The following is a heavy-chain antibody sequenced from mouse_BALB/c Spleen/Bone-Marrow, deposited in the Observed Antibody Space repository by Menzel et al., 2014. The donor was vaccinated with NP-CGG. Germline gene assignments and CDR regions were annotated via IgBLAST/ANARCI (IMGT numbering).Heavy chain of an antibody. V-gene: IGHV1S22*01. CDR2: IYPGSGST. J-gene: IGHJ4*01. Sequence: LQQSGSGLVRPGASVKLSCKASGYTFTSYWMHWVKQRPGQGLEWIGNIYPGSGSTNYNEKFKNKATLTVDTSSSTAYMQLSSLTSEDSAVYYCTRSPITTVVAETMDYWGQGTSVTVSS. D-gene: IGHD1-1*01. CDR3: TRSPITTVVAETMDY. CDR1: GYTFTSYW.